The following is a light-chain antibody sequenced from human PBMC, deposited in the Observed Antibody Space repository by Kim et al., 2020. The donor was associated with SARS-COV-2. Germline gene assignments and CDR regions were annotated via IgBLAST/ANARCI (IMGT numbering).Light chain of an antibody. CDR3: QVWDSSTAV. J-gene: IGLJ2*01. CDR1: NIGSKN. Sequence: ELTQPLSVSVALGQTARITCGGNNIGSKNVHWYQQKPGQAPVLVIYRDINRPSGIPERFSGSNSGNTATLTISRAQVGDEADYYCQVWDSSTAVFGGGTQLTVL. CDR2: RDI. V-gene: IGLV3-9*01.